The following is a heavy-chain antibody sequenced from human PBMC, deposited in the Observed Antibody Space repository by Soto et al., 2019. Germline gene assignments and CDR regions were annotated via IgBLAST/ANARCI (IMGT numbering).Heavy chain of an antibody. CDR1: GFTFSNNA. CDR3: AKARQAQSHYYYGMDV. CDR2: IGGTSYGT. D-gene: IGHD6-19*01. Sequence: PGGSLRLSCAASGFTFSNNAMNWVRQAPGKGLEWVSGIGGTSYGTYYADSVKGRFTISRDSSNNTLYLQMNSLRGEDTAIYYCAKARQAQSHYYYGMDVWGQGTPVTVSS. V-gene: IGHV3-23*01. J-gene: IGHJ6*02.